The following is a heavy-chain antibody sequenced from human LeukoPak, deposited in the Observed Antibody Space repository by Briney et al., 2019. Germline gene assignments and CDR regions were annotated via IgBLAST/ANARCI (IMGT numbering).Heavy chain of an antibody. CDR1: GGAFSSYT. D-gene: IGHD3-10*01. V-gene: IGHV1-69*13. CDR2: IIPIFCTT. CDR3: ASVWFGPTIHGYFQH. Sequence: RASVKVSCKASGGAFSSYTISWVRQAPGQGLEWMGGIIPIFCTTNYAQRFQGRVTISADESTSTAYMELSSLRSEDTAVYYCASVWFGPTIHGYFQHWGQGTLVTVSS. J-gene: IGHJ1*01.